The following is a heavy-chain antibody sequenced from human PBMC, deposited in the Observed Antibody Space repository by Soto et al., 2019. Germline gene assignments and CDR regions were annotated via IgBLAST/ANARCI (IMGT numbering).Heavy chain of an antibody. Sequence: GGSLRLSCAASGFSFSDDAMSWVRQAPGKGLEWVSSISRTGDSAYYADSVKGRFAISRDRSKNRLSLQMNSLRVEDTAVYYCAKGPDGSGYYHNWFDSWGQGTLVTVSS. CDR3: AKGPDGSGYYHNWFDS. V-gene: IGHV3-23*01. J-gene: IGHJ5*01. D-gene: IGHD3-22*01. CDR2: ISRTGDSA. CDR1: GFSFSDDA.